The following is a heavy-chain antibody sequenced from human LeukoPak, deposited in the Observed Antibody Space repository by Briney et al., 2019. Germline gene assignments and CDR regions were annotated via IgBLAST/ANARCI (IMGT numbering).Heavy chain of an antibody. CDR1: GFTFSGNW. V-gene: IGHV3-7*01. Sequence: GGSLRLSCAGSGFTFSGNWMTWVRQAPGKGPEWVANINRDGSEKYYVDSVKGRFTISRDNVKNSLCLQMNSLRAEDTAVYYCARGDATPAHYFYYFYMDVWGKGTTVTVSS. CDR3: ARGDATPAHYFYYFYMDV. CDR2: INRDGSEK. J-gene: IGHJ6*03.